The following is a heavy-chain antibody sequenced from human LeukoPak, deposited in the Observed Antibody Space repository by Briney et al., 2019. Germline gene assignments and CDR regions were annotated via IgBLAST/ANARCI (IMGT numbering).Heavy chain of an antibody. V-gene: IGHV3-23*01. Sequence: GGSLRLSCAASGFTFSSYAMSWVRQAPGKGLEWVSAISGSGGSTYYADSVKGRFTISRDNSKNTLYLQMNSLRAEDTAVYYCAKDLGQQLVIRYFDYWGQGTLVTVSS. J-gene: IGHJ4*02. CDR1: GFTFSSYA. CDR2: ISGSGGST. D-gene: IGHD6-13*01. CDR3: AKDLGQQLVIRYFDY.